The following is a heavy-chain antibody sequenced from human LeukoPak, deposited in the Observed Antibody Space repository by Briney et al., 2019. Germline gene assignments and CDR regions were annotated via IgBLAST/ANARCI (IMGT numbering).Heavy chain of an antibody. V-gene: IGHV4-59*01. CDR3: ARVFSFYGMDV. Sequence: SETLSLTCAVYGGSFSSYYWNWIRQPPGKGLEWIGYIYYSGGTNYNPSLKSRDTISVDTSKNQFSLKLSSVTAADTAVYYCARVFSFYGMDVWGQGTTVTVSS. CDR1: GGSFSSYY. CDR2: IYYSGGT. J-gene: IGHJ6*02.